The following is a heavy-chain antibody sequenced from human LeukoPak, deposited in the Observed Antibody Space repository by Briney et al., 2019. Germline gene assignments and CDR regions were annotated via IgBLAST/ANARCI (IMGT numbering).Heavy chain of an antibody. V-gene: IGHV1-2*06. D-gene: IGHD2-2*01. Sequence: GASVKVSCTASGYTFTDYYMHWVRQAPGQGLEWMGRINPNSGGTNYAQKFQGRVTMTRDTSISTAYMELSRLRSDDTAVYYCARGPPDRADIVVVPAGAFDIWGQGTMVTVSS. J-gene: IGHJ3*02. CDR3: ARGPPDRADIVVVPAGAFDI. CDR2: INPNSGGT. CDR1: GYTFTDYY.